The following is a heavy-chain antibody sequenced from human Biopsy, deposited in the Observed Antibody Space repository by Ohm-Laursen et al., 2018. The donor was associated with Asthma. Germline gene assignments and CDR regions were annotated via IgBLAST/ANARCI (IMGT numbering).Heavy chain of an antibody. D-gene: IGHD3-9*01. CDR1: GYTFTSYY. CDR2: IDPSGGST. CDR3: ARTYYDFLTGQVNDAFAM. J-gene: IGHJ3*02. V-gene: IGHV1-46*01. Sequence: AASVKVSCKPSGYTFTSYYMHWVRQAPGQGLEWMGIIDPSGGSTSYAQKFQGRVTMTRDTSTSTVYMELSSLRSEDTAVYYCARTYYDFLTGQVNDAFAMWGQGTMVTVSS.